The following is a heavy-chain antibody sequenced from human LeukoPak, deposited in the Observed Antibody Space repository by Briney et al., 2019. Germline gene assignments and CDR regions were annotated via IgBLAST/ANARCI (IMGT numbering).Heavy chain of an antibody. D-gene: IGHD5-18*01. CDR2: AYYTGKT. CDR1: GDFVGTHY. V-gene: IGHV4-59*02. J-gene: IGHJ5*01. CDR3: ARGSCGYVYAYGVKWFDS. Sequence: SETLSLTCNVSGDFVGTHYWSWIRQSPGRRLEWIGSAYYTGKTNYNPSLQNRLTISTDTSKNHFSLRLIAVTAADTAVYYCARGSCGYVYAYGVKWFDSWGRGILVTVSS.